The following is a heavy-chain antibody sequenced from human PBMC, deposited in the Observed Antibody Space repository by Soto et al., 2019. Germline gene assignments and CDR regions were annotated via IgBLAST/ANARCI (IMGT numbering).Heavy chain of an antibody. V-gene: IGHV3-74*03. D-gene: IGHD1-20*01. CDR2: LHSDGSTT. CDR1: GFILSSYW. J-gene: IGHJ6*02. CDR3: SRELPTTIRWGYYYSYGMDV. Sequence: EGQLVESGGGLVQPGGSLTLSCAASGFILSSYWMHWVRQAPGKGLVWVSRLHSDGSTTTYADSVKGRFTIYRDNAKNTLYLQMNSLRAEDTAVYYCSRELPTTIRWGYYYSYGMDVWGQGTTVTVSS.